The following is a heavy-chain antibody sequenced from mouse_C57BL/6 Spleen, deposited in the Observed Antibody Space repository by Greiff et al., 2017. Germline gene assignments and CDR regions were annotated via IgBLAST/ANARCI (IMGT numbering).Heavy chain of an antibody. J-gene: IGHJ2*01. D-gene: IGHD2-3*01. CDR2: INPGSGGT. V-gene: IGHV1-54*01. CDR3: ARYDGYYGDY. CDR1: GYAFTNYL. Sequence: QVQLKQSGAELVRPGTSVKVSCKASGYAFTNYLIEWVKQRPGQGLEWIGVINPGSGGTNYNEKFKGKATLTADKSSSTAYMQLSSLTSEDSAVYFCARYDGYYGDYWGQGTTPTVSS.